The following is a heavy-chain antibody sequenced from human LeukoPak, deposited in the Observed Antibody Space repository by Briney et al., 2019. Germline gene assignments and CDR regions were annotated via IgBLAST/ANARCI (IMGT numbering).Heavy chain of an antibody. CDR1: GLTVSSDY. D-gene: IGHD2/OR15-2a*01. CDR3: ARGIID. Sequence: GGSLRLSCAASGLTVSSDYMSWVRQAPGKGLEWVSLSSSRHDTHYADSVKGRFTVSRDTSKNTLYLQMNSLRVEDTAVYYCARGIIDWGQGTLVTVSS. CDR2: SSSRHDT. J-gene: IGHJ4*02. V-gene: IGHV3-53*01.